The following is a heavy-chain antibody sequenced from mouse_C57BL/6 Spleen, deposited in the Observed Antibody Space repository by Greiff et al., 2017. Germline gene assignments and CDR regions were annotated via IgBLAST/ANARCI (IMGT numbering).Heavy chain of an antibody. V-gene: IGHV1-64*01. CDR1: GYTFTSYW. CDR2: IHPNSGST. CDR3: ARGLLRGYYFDY. D-gene: IGHD1-1*01. J-gene: IGHJ2*01. Sequence: QVQLQQPGAELVKPGASVKLSCKASGYTFTSYWMHWVKQRPGQGLEWIGMIHPNSGSTNYNEKFQSKATLTVDKSSSTAYMQLSSLTSEDSAVYYCARGLLRGYYFDYGGQGTTLTVSS.